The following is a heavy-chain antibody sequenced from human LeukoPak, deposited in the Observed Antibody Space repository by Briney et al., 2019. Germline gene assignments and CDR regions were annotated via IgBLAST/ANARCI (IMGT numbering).Heavy chain of an antibody. J-gene: IGHJ3*02. V-gene: IGHV3-23*01. D-gene: IGHD3-22*01. CDR1: GFTFSIYA. CDR3: ARVAFYYDSARGKNAFDI. CDR2: ISGSGGTA. Sequence: PGGSLRLSCAASGFTFSIYAMSWVRQAPGKGLEWVSAISGSGGTAYYADSVKGRFTISRDNSKNTLYLQMNSLRAEDTAVYYCARVAFYYDSARGKNAFDIWGQGTMVTVSS.